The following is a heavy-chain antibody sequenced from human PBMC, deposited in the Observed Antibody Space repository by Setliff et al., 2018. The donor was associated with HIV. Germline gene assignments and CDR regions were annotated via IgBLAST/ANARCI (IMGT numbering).Heavy chain of an antibody. D-gene: IGHD1-26*01. V-gene: IGHV3-7*01. CDR2: IGQDGSEK. Sequence: PGGSLRLSCAASGFTVSGYGMHWVRQAPGKGLEWVANIGQDGSEKNYVDSVKGRFTISRDNAKNSLYLQMNSLRAEDTAVYYCARDTAELLGLYYYYGMDVWGQGTTVTVSS. CDR3: ARDTAELLGLYYYYGMDV. J-gene: IGHJ6*02. CDR1: GFTVSGYG.